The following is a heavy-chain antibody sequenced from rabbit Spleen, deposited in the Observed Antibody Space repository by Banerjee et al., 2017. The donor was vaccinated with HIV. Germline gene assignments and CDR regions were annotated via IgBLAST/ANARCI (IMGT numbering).Heavy chain of an antibody. Sequence: QEQLVESGGGLVQPEGSLTLSCTASGFSFSNKAVMCWVRQAPGKGLEWIACINAVTGKAVYANWAKGRFTCSKTSSTTVTLQMTSLTVADTATYFCARDTGSSFSSYGMDLWGPGTLVTVS. CDR2: INAVTGKA. D-gene: IGHD8-1*01. CDR1: GFSFSNKAV. J-gene: IGHJ6*01. CDR3: ARDTGSSFSSYGMDL. V-gene: IGHV1S45*01.